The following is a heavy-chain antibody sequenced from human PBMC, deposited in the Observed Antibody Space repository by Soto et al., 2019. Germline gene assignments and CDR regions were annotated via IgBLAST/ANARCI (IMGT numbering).Heavy chain of an antibody. D-gene: IGHD3-10*01. V-gene: IGHV1-69*08. J-gene: IGHJ4*02. CDR2: IIPILGIA. CDR1: GGSFSSYT. Sequence: QVQLVQSGAEVKKPGSSVKVSCKGSGGSFSSYTISWVRQAPGQGLEWMGRIIPILGIANYAQKFQGRVTITADKSTSTAYMELSSLRSEDTAVYYCARDQGVAGSGVYYFDYWGQVTLVTVSS. CDR3: ARDQGVAGSGVYYFDY.